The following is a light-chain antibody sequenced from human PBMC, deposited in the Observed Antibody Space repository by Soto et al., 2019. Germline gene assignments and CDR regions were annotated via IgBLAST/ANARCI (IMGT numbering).Light chain of an antibody. V-gene: IGLV2-14*01. CDR2: EVS. J-gene: IGLJ1*01. CDR3: SSYTSRSTV. CDR1: SSDVGSYHY. Sequence: QSALTQPASVSGSPGQSITISCTGTSSDVGSYHYVSWYQQHPGKAPKLMIYEVSNRPSGVSNRFSGSKSGNTASLTISGLQAEDEADYYCSSYTSRSTVFGTGTKLTVL.